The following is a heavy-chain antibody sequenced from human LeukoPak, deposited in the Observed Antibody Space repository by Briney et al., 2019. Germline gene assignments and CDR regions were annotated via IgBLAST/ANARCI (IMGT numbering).Heavy chain of an antibody. CDR1: GFTFSAYA. D-gene: IGHD3-10*02. Sequence: GGSLCHSCEASGFTFSAYAMTWVRQAPGKGLEWVSSIGSDNKPHYSESVKGRFAISRDNSKNMLFLQLNSLRAEDTALYYCARELHYYVAMDVWGQGTTVTVSS. V-gene: IGHV3-23*01. CDR3: ARELHYYVAMDV. CDR2: IGSDNKP. J-gene: IGHJ6*02.